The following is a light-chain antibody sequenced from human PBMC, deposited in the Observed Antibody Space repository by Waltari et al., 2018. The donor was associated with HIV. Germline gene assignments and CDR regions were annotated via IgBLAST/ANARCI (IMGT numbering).Light chain of an antibody. J-gene: IGLJ2*01. CDR2: LGS. Sequence: SYVLTQPPPVSVAPGVTAKITCAGDNLGSKPVHWDQQEPGQAPMLVIFLGSDRPSGIPERFSGSKSGNTATLTITRVEAGDEADYHCQIWDSASDHVIFGGGTKLTVL. CDR1: NLGSKP. CDR3: QIWDSASDHVI. V-gene: IGLV3-21*04.